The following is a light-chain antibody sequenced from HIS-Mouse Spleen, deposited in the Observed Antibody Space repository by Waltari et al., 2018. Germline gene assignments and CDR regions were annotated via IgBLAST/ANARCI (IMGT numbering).Light chain of an antibody. V-gene: IGKV1-9*01. CDR3: QQLNSYPPT. CDR2: AAS. J-gene: IGKJ1*01. CDR1: QGISSY. Sequence: DIQLTQSPSFLSASVGDRVTITFLSSQGISSYLAWYQQKPGKDPKLLIYAASTLQSGVPYRFSGSGSGTEFTLTISRLQPEDFATYYCQQLNSYPPTFGQETKVEIK.